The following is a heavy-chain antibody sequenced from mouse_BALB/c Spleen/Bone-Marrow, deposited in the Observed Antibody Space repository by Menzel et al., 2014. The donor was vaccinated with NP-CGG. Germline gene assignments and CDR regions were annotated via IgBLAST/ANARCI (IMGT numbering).Heavy chain of an antibody. V-gene: IGHV1-7*01. CDR1: GYTFTTYW. CDR3: ARSTGAMDY. J-gene: IGHJ4*01. Sequence: VQLQQSGAELAKPGASVKMSCKASGYTFTTYWMHRVKQRPGQGLEWIGFINPTTGYTECNQNFKDKASLTADKSSSTAYMQLSSLTSEDSAVYYCARSTGAMDYWGQGTSVTVSS. CDR2: INPTTGYT. D-gene: IGHD3-2*01.